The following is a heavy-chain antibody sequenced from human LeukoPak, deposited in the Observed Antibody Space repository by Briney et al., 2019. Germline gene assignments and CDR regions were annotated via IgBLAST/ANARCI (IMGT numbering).Heavy chain of an antibody. CDR1: GYTFSSYD. CDR3: ARGGTIYDTILEDPFDI. V-gene: IGHV1-8*01. Sequence: ASVQVSCKASGYTFSSYDINWVRQAPGQGLEWMGWMNPKSGNTGYAQEFQGRVAMTRDTSITTAYMELSSLISDDTAVYYCARGGTIYDTILEDPFDIWGQGTMVTVSS. D-gene: IGHD3-22*01. CDR2: MNPKSGNT. J-gene: IGHJ3*02.